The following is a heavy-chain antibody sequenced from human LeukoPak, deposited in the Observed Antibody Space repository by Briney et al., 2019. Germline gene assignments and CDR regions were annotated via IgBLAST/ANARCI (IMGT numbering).Heavy chain of an antibody. V-gene: IGHV1-2*06. CDR1: GYTFTGYC. D-gene: IGHD3-22*01. CDR2: INPNSGGT. J-gene: IGHJ3*02. Sequence: GASVKVSCKASGYTFTGYCMHWVRQAPGQGLEWMGRINPNSGGTNYAQKFQGRVTMTRDTSISTAYMELSRLRSDDTAVYYCARGSDYYDSSGYIWGQGTMVTVSS. CDR3: ARGSDYYDSSGYI.